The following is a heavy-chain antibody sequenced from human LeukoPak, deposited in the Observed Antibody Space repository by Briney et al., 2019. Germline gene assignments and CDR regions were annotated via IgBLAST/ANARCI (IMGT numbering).Heavy chain of an antibody. CDR3: AKDMTAMVDYYGMDV. CDR1: GFTFSDYY. Sequence: GGSLRLSCAASGFTFSDYYMSWIRQAPGKGLEFVSYMSSSGRTIYYADSVKGRFTISRDNAKNSLYLQMNSLRAEDTALYYCAKDMTAMVDYYGMDVWGQGTTVTVSS. V-gene: IGHV3-11*01. J-gene: IGHJ6*02. D-gene: IGHD5-18*01. CDR2: MSSSGRTI.